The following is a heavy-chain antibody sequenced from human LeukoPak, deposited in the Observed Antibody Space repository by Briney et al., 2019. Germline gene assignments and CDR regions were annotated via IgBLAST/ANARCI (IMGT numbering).Heavy chain of an antibody. D-gene: IGHD5-12*01. CDR3: AKKVRGPSHPLDF. J-gene: IGHJ4*02. Sequence: SSVKVSCKASGYTFTGYAIHWVRQAPGQGLEWMGWINPDKRDTGYAHKFQGRVTMTSDTSISTAYIELSSLRSDDTAVYYCAKKVRGPSHPLDFWGQGTLVTVSS. CDR2: INPDKRDT. V-gene: IGHV1-2*02. CDR1: GYTFTGYA.